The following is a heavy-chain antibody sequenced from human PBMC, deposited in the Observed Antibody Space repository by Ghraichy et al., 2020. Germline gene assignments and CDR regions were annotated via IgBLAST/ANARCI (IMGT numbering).Heavy chain of an antibody. J-gene: IGHJ6*02. Sequence: SETLSLTCTVSGGSISSYYWSWIRQPPGKGLEWIGYIYYSGSTNYNPSLKSRVTISVDTSKNQFSLKLSSVTAADTAVYYCARWSIGYYYGMDVWGQGTTVTVSS. CDR3: ARWSIGYYYGMDV. V-gene: IGHV4-59*08. D-gene: IGHD3-3*01. CDR1: GGSISSYY. CDR2: IYYSGST.